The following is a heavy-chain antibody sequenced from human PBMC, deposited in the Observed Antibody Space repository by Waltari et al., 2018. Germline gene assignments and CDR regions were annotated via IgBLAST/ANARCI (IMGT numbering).Heavy chain of an antibody. CDR3: ATLPRNWNYGIDC. V-gene: IGHV5-10-1*03. CDR1: GYSFTSYW. CDR2: IDPSDSYT. J-gene: IGHJ4*02. Sequence: EVQLVQSGAEVKKPGESLRISCQGSGYSFTSYWISWVRQMPGQGLEWMGRIDPSDSYTNYSPSFQGHVTFLVDKSISTAYLQWSSLKASDTAMYYCATLPRNWNYGIDCWGQGTLVTVSS. D-gene: IGHD1-7*01.